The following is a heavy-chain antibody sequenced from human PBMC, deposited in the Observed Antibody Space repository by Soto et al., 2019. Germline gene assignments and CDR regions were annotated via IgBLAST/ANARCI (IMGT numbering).Heavy chain of an antibody. J-gene: IGHJ3*02. Sequence: GGSLXLSCAASGFXFCSYAMSWVRQAPGKGLEWVSAISGSGGSTYYADSVKGRFTISRDNSKNTLYLQMNSLRAEDTAVYYCAKDSSSWYRADAFDIWGQGTMVTVSS. D-gene: IGHD6-13*01. CDR3: AKDSSSWYRADAFDI. V-gene: IGHV3-23*01. CDR2: ISGSGGST. CDR1: GFXFCSYA.